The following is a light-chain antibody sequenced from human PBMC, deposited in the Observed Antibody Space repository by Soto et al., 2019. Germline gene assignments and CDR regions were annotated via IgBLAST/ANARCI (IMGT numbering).Light chain of an antibody. CDR2: EVS. J-gene: IGLJ1*01. CDR1: SSDVGSYNL. V-gene: IGLV2-23*02. CDR3: CSYVGSSTYYV. Sequence: QSALTQPASVSGSPGQSITISCTGTSSDVGSYNLVSWYQQHPGKAPKLMIYEVSKRPSGVSNRFSDSKSGNTASLTISGLQAEDEADYYCCSYVGSSTYYVFGTGTKLTVL.